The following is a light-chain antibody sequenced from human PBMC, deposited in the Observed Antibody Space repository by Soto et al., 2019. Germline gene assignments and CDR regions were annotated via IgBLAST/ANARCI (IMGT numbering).Light chain of an antibody. CDR3: QTWGTGVWV. V-gene: IGLV4-69*01. CDR2: LNSDGSH. Sequence: QSVLTQSPSASASLGASVKLTCTLSSGHSNYAIAWHQQQPEKGPRYLMKLNSDGSHSKGDGIPVRFSGSSSGAERYLTISSLQSEDEADYYCQTWGTGVWVFGGGTKVTVL. CDR1: SGHSNYA. J-gene: IGLJ3*02.